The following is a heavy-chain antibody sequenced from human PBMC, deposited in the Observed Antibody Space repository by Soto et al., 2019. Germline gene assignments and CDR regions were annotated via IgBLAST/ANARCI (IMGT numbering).Heavy chain of an antibody. CDR3: ARDREVYGDYRPDYYHYRMDV. Sequence: SETLSLTCAVSDYSISYGYYWAWIRQPPGKGLEWIGSIYYSGNTYYNPSLKSRLTISVDTSKNHFSLKLSSVTAADTAVYYCARDREVYGDYRPDYYHYRMDVWGQGTTVTVYS. D-gene: IGHD4-17*01. V-gene: IGHV4-38-2*02. CDR2: IYYSGNT. CDR1: DYSISYGYY. J-gene: IGHJ6*02.